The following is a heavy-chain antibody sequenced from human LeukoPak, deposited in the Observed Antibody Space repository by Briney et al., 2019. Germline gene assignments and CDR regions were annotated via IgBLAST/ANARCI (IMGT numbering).Heavy chain of an antibody. CDR1: GFTFTSYT. V-gene: IGHV3-48*01. CDR3: ARNFDS. J-gene: IGHJ4*02. CDR2: INCSSRAI. D-gene: IGHD2/OR15-2a*01. Sequence: GGSLRLSCAASGFTFTSYTMNWVRQAPGKGLEWVSYINCSSRAIYYADSVKGRFTMSRDNAENSLYLQMNSLRAEDTAVYYCARNFDSWGQGTLVTVSS.